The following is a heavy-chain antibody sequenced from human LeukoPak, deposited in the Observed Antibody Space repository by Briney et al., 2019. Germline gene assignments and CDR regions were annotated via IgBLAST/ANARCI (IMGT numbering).Heavy chain of an antibody. CDR1: GGSVSSGSYY. CDR2: IYYSGST. Sequence: SETLSLTCTVSGGSVSSGSYYWSWIRQPPGKGLEWIGYIYYSGSTNYNPSLKGRVTISVDTSKNQFSLKLSSVTAADTAVYYCARANVWFGELLSFDYWGQGTLVTVSS. CDR3: ARANVWFGELLSFDY. D-gene: IGHD3-10*01. V-gene: IGHV4-61*01. J-gene: IGHJ4*02.